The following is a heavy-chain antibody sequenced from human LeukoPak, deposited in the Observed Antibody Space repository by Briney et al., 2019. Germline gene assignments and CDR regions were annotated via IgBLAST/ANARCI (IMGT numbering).Heavy chain of an antibody. J-gene: IGHJ6*03. CDR2: INPDSGGT. CDR1: GYSFTGYY. CDR3: ASGYSDYADYYNYYMDV. V-gene: IGHV1-2*02. Sequence: ASVKVSCKASGYSFTGYYMHWVRQAPGQGLEWMGWINPDSGGTNYAQKFQGRVTMTRDTSITTAYMELSRLTSDDTAVYYCASGYSDYADYYNYYMDVWGKGTTVTVTS. D-gene: IGHD4-11*01.